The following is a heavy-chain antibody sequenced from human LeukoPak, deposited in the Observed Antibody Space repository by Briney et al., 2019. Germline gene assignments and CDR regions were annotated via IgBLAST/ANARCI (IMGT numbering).Heavy chain of an antibody. J-gene: IGHJ4*02. Sequence: GGSLRLSCAASGFTFSSYAMSWVRQAPGKGLEWVSAISGSGGSTYYADSVKGRFTISRHNSKNTLYLQMNSLRAEDTAVYYCARIGRASSSDGDYWGQGTLVTVSS. D-gene: IGHD6-6*01. CDR2: ISGSGGST. V-gene: IGHV3-23*01. CDR1: GFTFSSYA. CDR3: ARIGRASSSDGDY.